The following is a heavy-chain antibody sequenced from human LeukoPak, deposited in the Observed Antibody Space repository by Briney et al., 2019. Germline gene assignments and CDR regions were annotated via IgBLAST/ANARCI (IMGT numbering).Heavy chain of an antibody. J-gene: IGHJ4*02. D-gene: IGHD3-22*01. Sequence: ASVNVSCKASGYTFTSYGISWVRQAPGQGLEWMGWISAYNGNTNYAQKLQGRVTMTTDTSTSTAYMELRSLRSDDTAVYYCARDPYYYDSSGYYYYFDYWGQGTLVTVSS. V-gene: IGHV1-18*01. CDR2: ISAYNGNT. CDR1: GYTFTSYG. CDR3: ARDPYYYDSSGYYYYFDY.